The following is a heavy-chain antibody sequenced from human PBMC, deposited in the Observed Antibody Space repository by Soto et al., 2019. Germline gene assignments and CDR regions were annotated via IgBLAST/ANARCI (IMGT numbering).Heavy chain of an antibody. CDR1: GGSVSGGSFY. CDR3: ARHTTVTNIDY. D-gene: IGHD4-17*01. V-gene: IGHV4-61*01. CDR2: ISYSGST. J-gene: IGHJ4*02. Sequence: LSLTCTVSGGSVSGGSFYWSWIRQPPGKGLEWIGYISYSGSTNYTPSLKSRVTISSDTSNNQFSLKMSSVTAADTAIYYCARHTTVTNIDYWGRGTLVTVYS.